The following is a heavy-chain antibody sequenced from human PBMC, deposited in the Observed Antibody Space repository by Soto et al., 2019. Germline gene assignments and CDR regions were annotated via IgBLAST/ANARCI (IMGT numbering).Heavy chain of an antibody. CDR2: ISSSGSTI. D-gene: IGHD3-22*01. J-gene: IGHJ3*02. CDR3: AGGGPGEYYDSSGYYSPFDI. CDR1: GFTFSSYE. Sequence: GGSLRLSCAASGFTFSSYEMNWVRQAPGKGLEWVSYISSSGSTIYYADSVKGRFTISRDNAKNSLYLQMNSLRAEDTAVYYCAGGGPGEYYDSSGYYSPFDIWGQGTMVTVSS. V-gene: IGHV3-48*03.